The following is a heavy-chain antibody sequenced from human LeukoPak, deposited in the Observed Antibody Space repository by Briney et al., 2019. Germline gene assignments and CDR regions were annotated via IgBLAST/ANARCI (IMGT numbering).Heavy chain of an antibody. CDR1: GFAFSSHW. CDR2: INSDGSNT. CDR3: ARIQSTLVDY. Sequence: GGSLRLSCAASGFAFSSHWMHWVRQVPGKGLVWVSRINSDGSNTIYADSVEGRFTISRDNAKNTLYLQMNSLRAEDTALYYCARIQSTLVDYWGQGTLVTVSS. J-gene: IGHJ4*02. V-gene: IGHV3-74*01. D-gene: IGHD5/OR15-5a*01.